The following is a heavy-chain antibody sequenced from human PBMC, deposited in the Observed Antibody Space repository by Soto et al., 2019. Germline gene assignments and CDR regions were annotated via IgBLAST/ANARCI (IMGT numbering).Heavy chain of an antibody. CDR1: GFTFSSYA. Sequence: PGGSLRLSCAASGFTFSSYAMSWVRQAPGKGLEWVSAISGSGGSTYYADSVKGRFTISRDNSKNTLYLQMNSLGAEDTAVYYCAKPPGRYYDSSGYANRAPLNYWGQGTLVTVSS. D-gene: IGHD3-22*01. V-gene: IGHV3-23*01. J-gene: IGHJ4*02. CDR3: AKPPGRYYDSSGYANRAPLNY. CDR2: ISGSGGST.